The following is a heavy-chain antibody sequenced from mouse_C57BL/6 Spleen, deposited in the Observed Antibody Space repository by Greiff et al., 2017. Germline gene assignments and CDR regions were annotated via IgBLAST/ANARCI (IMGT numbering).Heavy chain of an antibody. J-gene: IGHJ1*03. V-gene: IGHV5-4*03. CDR2: ISDGGSYT. CDR1: GFTFSSYA. CDR3: ARGYGYDYWYFDV. Sequence: EVKVVESGGGLVKPGGSLKLSCAASGFTFSSYAMSWVRQTPEKRLEWVATISDGGSYTYYPDNVKGRFTISRDNAKNNLYLQMSHLKSEDTAMYYCARGYGYDYWYFDVWGTGTTVTVSS. D-gene: IGHD2-2*01.